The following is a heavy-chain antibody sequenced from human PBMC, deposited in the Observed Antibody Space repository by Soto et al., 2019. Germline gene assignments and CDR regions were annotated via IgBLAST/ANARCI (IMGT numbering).Heavy chain of an antibody. J-gene: IGHJ4*02. V-gene: IGHV3-30*03. D-gene: IGHD3-22*01. Sequence: LRLSCAASGFTFSSYGMHWVRQAPGKGLEWVAVISYDGSNKYYADSVKGRFTISRDNSKNTLYLQMNSLRAEDTAVYYCATVRDYYDSSGYPTASDYWGQGTLVTVSS. CDR1: GFTFSSYG. CDR2: ISYDGSNK. CDR3: ATVRDYYDSSGYPTASDY.